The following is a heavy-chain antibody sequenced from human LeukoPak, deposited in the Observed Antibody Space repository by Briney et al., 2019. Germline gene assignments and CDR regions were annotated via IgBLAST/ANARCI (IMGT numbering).Heavy chain of an antibody. CDR1: GGSISSSSYY. V-gene: IGHV4-39*01. D-gene: IGHD3-10*01. CDR2: SYYSGST. CDR3: ACPIGVRGAYFDY. J-gene: IGHJ4*02. Sequence: SETLSLTCTVSGGSISSSSYYWGWIRQPPGKGLEWFGSSYYSGSTYYNPSLKRRVTISVDTSKYQFSLKLSSMTADATAVYCCACPIGVRGAYFDYWGQGTLVTVSS.